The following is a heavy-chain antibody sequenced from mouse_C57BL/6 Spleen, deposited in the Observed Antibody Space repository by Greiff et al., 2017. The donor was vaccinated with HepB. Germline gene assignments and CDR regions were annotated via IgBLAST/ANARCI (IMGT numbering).Heavy chain of an antibody. CDR2: ISSGSSTI. CDR3: ARPFTTVVATPDY. J-gene: IGHJ2*01. CDR1: GFTFSDYG. D-gene: IGHD1-1*01. V-gene: IGHV5-17*01. Sequence: EVKLVESGGGLVKPGGSLKLSCAASGFTFSDYGMHWVRQAPEKGLEWVAYISSGSSTIYYADTVKGRFPISRDNAKNTLFLQMTSLRSEDTAMYYCARPFTTVVATPDYWGQGTTLTVSS.